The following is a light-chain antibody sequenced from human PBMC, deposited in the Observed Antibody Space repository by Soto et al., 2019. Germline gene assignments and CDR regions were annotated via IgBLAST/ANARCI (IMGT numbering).Light chain of an antibody. Sequence: QSPLTQPPSASGTPGQRVTISCSGSSSNIGSNAVNWYQQVPGTAPRLLIYSFHQRPSGVPGRFSGSKSGISASLAISGLQSDDEADYYCASWDDSLEVWVFGGGTKLTVL. J-gene: IGLJ3*02. CDR1: SSNIGSNA. CDR3: ASWDDSLEVWV. V-gene: IGLV1-44*01. CDR2: SFH.